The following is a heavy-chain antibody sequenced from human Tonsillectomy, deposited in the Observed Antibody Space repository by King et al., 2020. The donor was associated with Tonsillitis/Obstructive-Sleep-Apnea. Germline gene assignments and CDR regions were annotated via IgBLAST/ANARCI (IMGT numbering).Heavy chain of an antibody. V-gene: IGHV2-5*02. CDR1: GFSLSTSAVG. CDR2: IYWDDDK. D-gene: IGHD7-27*01. J-gene: IGHJ4*02. CDR3: ARQTGGGMLDY. Sequence: TLKESGPTLVKPTQTLTLTCTFSGFSLSTSAVGVGWIRQPPGKALEWLALIYWDDDKRYSPSLKSRLAITKSTSKSQVVVTMTNMDPVDTATYYCARQTGGGMLDYWGQGTLVTVSS.